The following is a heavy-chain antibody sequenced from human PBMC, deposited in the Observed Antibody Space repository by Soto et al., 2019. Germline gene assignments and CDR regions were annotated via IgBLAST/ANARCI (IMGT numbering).Heavy chain of an antibody. CDR3: AHRRRVCSGDSGYYVWFDP. CDR2: IYWDDDK. V-gene: IGHV2-5*02. J-gene: IGHJ5*02. Sequence: QITLKESGPTLVKPTQTLTLTCTFSGFSLSSKGEGVGWIRQPPGKALEWLALIYWDDDKRYNQSLKSRLTIAKDTSKYQVVLIQINMDTVDTATYYCAHRRRVCSGDSGYYVWFDPWGQGTLVTVSS. D-gene: IGHD2-15*01. CDR1: GFSLSSKGEG.